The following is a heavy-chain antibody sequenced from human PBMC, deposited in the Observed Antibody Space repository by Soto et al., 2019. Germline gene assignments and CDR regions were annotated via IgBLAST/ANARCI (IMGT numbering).Heavy chain of an antibody. CDR2: TYYRSKWYN. Sequence: SQTQSITGASSGYSVSRNRAACNWIRQSPSRGLEWLGRTYYRSKWYNDYAVSVKSRITINPDTSKNQFSLQLNSVTPEDTAVYYWARPQGIAVAAYYYGMDVWGQGTTVTVSS. D-gene: IGHD6-19*01. V-gene: IGHV6-1*01. CDR1: GYSVSRNRAA. J-gene: IGHJ6*02. CDR3: ARPQGIAVAAYYYGMDV.